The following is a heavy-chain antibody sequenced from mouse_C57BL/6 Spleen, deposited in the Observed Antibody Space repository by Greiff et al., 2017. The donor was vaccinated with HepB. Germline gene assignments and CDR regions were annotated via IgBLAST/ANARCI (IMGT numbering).Heavy chain of an antibody. V-gene: IGHV5-17*01. J-gene: IGHJ4*01. CDR3: ARHLRPAPYYAMDY. D-gene: IGHD1-2*01. CDR2: ISSGSSTI. CDR1: GFTFSDYG. Sequence: EVQRVESGGGLVKPGGSLKLSCAASGFTFSDYGMHWVRQAPEKGLEWVAYISSGSSTIYYADTVKGRFTISRDNAKNTLFLQMTSLRSEDTAMYYCARHLRPAPYYAMDYWGQGTSVTVSS.